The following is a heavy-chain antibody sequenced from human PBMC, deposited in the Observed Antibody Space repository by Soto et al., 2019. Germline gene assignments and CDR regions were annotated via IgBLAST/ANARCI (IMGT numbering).Heavy chain of an antibody. V-gene: IGHV1-69*06. Sequence: QVQLVQSGAEVKKPGSSVKVSCKASGGSFSSYVITWVRQAPGPGLEWMGGIIPNFDTANYAQRLQGRVTITADKSTSTAYMELSSLRSEDTAVYYCARERRIYYDSSGPLDYWGQGTLVTVSS. CDR1: GGSFSSYV. CDR3: ARERRIYYDSSGPLDY. J-gene: IGHJ4*02. CDR2: IIPNFDTA. D-gene: IGHD3-22*01.